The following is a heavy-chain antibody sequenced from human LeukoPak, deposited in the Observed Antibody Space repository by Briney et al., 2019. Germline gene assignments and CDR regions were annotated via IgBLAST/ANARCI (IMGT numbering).Heavy chain of an antibody. CDR1: GFTFSSYE. J-gene: IGHJ6*03. CDR3: ARDVSSSSSGVDYMDV. Sequence: GGSLRLSCAASGFTFSSYEMNWVRQAPGKGLEWVSYISSSGSTIYYADSVKGRFTISRDNAKNSLYLQMNSLRAEDTAVYYCARDVSSSSSGVDYMDVWGKGTTVTVSS. D-gene: IGHD6-6*01. V-gene: IGHV3-48*03. CDR2: ISSSGSTI.